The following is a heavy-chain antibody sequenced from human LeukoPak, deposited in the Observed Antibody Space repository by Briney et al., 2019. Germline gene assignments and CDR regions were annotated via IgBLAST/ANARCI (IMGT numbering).Heavy chain of an antibody. J-gene: IGHJ5*02. CDR3: ASGITGTNNWFDP. Sequence: SGGSLRLSCAASGFSVSSNYMSWVRQAPGKGLEWVSVIYSGGTTYYADSVKGRLTISRDNSKNTLYLQMNSLRAEDTALYYCASGITGTNNWFDPWGQGTLVTVSS. V-gene: IGHV3-66*02. CDR1: GFSVSSNY. D-gene: IGHD1-20*01. CDR2: IYSGGTT.